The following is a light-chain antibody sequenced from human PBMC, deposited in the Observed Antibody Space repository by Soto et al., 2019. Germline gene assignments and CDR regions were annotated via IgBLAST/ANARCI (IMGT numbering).Light chain of an antibody. V-gene: IGKV3-15*01. CDR1: QSVSSY. Sequence: EIVLTQYPATLSLSPGERATLSCRASQSVSSYLAWYQQKPGQAPRLLIYGASTRATGIPARFSGSGSGTEFTLTISSLKPEDFAVYYCQQYNNWHTITFGQGTRLEIK. CDR3: QQYNNWHTIT. CDR2: GAS. J-gene: IGKJ5*01.